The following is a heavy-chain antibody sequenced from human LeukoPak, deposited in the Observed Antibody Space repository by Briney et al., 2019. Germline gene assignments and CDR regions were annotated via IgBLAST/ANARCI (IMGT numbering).Heavy chain of an antibody. CDR2: INPNSDDT. CDR1: GYTFTDYY. D-gene: IGHD5-18*01. V-gene: IGHV1-2*02. Sequence: GASVKVSCKASGYTFTDYYMYWVRQAPGQGLEWMGWINPNSDDTNYAQKFQGRVTMTRDTSISTAYMELSGLNSGDTAVYYCARATGYRSPLFDYWGQGTLVTVSS. CDR3: ARATGYRSPLFDY. J-gene: IGHJ4*02.